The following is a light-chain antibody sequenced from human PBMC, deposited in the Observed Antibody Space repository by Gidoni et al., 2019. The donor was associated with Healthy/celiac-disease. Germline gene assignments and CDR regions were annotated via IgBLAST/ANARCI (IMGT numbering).Light chain of an antibody. Sequence: SYVLPQPPSVSVAPGTTARITCRGNNIGSKSVHWYQQKPGQAPVLVIYYDSDRPSGIPERFSGSNSGNTATLTISRVEAGDEADYYCQVWDSSSDHVVFGGGTKLTVL. J-gene: IGLJ2*01. V-gene: IGLV3-21*04. CDR2: YDS. CDR3: QVWDSSSDHVV. CDR1: NIGSKS.